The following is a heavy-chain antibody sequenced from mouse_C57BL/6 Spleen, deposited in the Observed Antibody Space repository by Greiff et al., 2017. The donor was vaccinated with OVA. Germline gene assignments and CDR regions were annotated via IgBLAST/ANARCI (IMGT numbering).Heavy chain of an antibody. CDR1: GFTFSDYY. V-gene: IGHV5-12*01. D-gene: IGHD2-3*01. Sequence: EVKLVESGGGLVQPGGSLKLSCAASGFTFSDYYMYWVRQTPEKRLEWVAYISNGGGSTYYPDTVKGRFTISRDNAKNTLYLQMSRLKSEDTAMYYCARLSMMVTIYYYAMDYWGQGTSVTVSS. CDR3: ARLSMMVTIYYYAMDY. J-gene: IGHJ4*01. CDR2: ISNGGGST.